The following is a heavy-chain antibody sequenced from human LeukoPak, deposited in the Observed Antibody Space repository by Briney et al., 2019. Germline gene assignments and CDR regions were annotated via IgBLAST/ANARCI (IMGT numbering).Heavy chain of an antibody. Sequence: PGGSLRLTCATSGFTVSSNYMTWVRQAPGRGLEWVSVIYSDGSTYYADSVKGRFTISRDNFKNTVYLHMNSLRPEDTAVYYCARELDTAMVGDIDYWGQGTLVTVSS. D-gene: IGHD5-18*01. CDR1: GFTVSSNY. CDR2: IYSDGST. V-gene: IGHV3-53*01. J-gene: IGHJ4*02. CDR3: ARELDTAMVGDIDY.